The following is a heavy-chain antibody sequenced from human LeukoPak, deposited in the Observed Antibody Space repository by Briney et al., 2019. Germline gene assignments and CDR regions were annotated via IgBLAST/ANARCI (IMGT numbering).Heavy chain of an antibody. J-gene: IGHJ5*01. Sequence: GGSLRLSCAASGFTFSSYAMHWVRQAPGKGLEWVAVISYDGSNKYYADSVKGRFTISRDNSQNTLYLQMNNLRVEDTGVYYCSRDPNGDYVGAFDSWGQGALVTVSS. D-gene: IGHD4-17*01. V-gene: IGHV3-30*04. CDR2: ISYDGSNK. CDR3: SRDPNGDYVGAFDS. CDR1: GFTFSSYA.